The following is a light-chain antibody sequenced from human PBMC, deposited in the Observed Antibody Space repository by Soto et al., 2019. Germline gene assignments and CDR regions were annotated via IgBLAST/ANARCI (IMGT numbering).Light chain of an antibody. CDR2: GLT. CDR3: SSYTTSLTLV. Sequence: QSALTQPASVSGSPRQSITISCTGTSSDIGAYNYVSWYQQHPGKAPKLLIYGLTNRPSGVSNRFSGSKSGNTASLTISGLQAEDDADYYCSSYTTSLTLVFGGGTKLTVL. CDR1: SSDIGAYNY. V-gene: IGLV2-14*01. J-gene: IGLJ3*02.